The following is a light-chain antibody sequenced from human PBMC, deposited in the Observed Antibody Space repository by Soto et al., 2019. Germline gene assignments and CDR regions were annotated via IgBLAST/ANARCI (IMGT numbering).Light chain of an antibody. CDR3: LQDFNYPIT. CDR2: GAS. V-gene: IGKV1-6*01. CDR1: RDIRNV. J-gene: IGKJ5*01. Sequence: AIQLTQSPSSLSASVGDRFTISCRASRDIRNVLAWYQHAQGKXPKXXIYGASILHSGVPSRFSGSGSGTDLTITIRSLLPEDFETYDGLQDFNYPITFGQGTRLEIK.